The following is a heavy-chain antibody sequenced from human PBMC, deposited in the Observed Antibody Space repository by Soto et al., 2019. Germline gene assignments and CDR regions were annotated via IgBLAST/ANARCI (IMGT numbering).Heavy chain of an antibody. D-gene: IGHD2-15*01. J-gene: IGHJ1*01. CDR1: GFTFSSYG. Sequence: QVQLVESGGGVVQPGRSLRLSCAASGFTFSSYGMHWVRQAPGKGLEWVAVISYDGSDKYYADSVKGRFTISRDNSNNTLYLQMDSLRAEGTEVYYCAKGVVVATTDCQHWGQGTLVTVSS. CDR2: ISYDGSDK. CDR3: AKGVVVATTDCQH. V-gene: IGHV3-30*18.